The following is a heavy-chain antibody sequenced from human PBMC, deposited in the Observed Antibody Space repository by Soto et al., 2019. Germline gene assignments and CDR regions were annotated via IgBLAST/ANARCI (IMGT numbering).Heavy chain of an antibody. D-gene: IGHD2-2*01. CDR1: GGTFSSYA. Sequence: QVRLVQSGAEVKKPGSSVKVSCKASGGTFSSYAISWVRQAPGQGLEWMGGIIPISETTNYAQKFQGRVTITADESKSTAYLELSSLRSEDTAVYYCARAQGSSTSLEIYYYYYYGMEVWGQGTTVTVSS. J-gene: IGHJ6*02. V-gene: IGHV1-69*01. CDR3: ARAQGSSTSLEIYYYYYYGMEV. CDR2: IIPISETT.